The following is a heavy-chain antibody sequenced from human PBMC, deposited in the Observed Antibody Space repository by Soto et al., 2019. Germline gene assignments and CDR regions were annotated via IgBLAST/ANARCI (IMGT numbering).Heavy chain of an antibody. V-gene: IGHV3-33*01. CDR3: VRAAGYSGNDYVHYNSMDV. J-gene: IGHJ6*04. Sequence: QVQLVESGGGVVQPGRSLRLSFAASGFTFSTYGMHWVRPAPGKGLEWVALVWHDGRNKDYADSVKGQFTISRDNSTNTLYMQMNILTDEHTAVYYCVRAAGYSGNDYVHYNSMDVWGEGTTVTVSS. D-gene: IGHD5-12*01. CDR1: GFTFSTYG. CDR2: VWHDGRNK.